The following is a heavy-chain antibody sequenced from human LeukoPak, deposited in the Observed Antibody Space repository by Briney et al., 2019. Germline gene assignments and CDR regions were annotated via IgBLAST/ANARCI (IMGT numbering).Heavy chain of an antibody. CDR2: INHSGST. CDR1: GGSFRGYY. CDR3: ARVGVVSWFDP. D-gene: IGHD2-15*01. J-gene: IGHJ5*02. V-gene: IGHV4-34*01. Sequence: SETLSLTCADYGGSFRGYYWSWIRQPPGKGLEWIGEINHSGSTNYNPSLKSRVAISVDTSKNQFSLKLSSVTAADTAVYYCARVGVVSWFDPWGQGTLVTVSS.